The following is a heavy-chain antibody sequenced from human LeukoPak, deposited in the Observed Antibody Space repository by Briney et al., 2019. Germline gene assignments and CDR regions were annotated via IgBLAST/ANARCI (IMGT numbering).Heavy chain of an antibody. CDR3: AELGITMIGGV. V-gene: IGHV3-48*03. Sequence: GGSLRLSCVASGFTFSTYNMNWVRQAPGKGLEWVSYISSSGSTIYYADSVKGRFTISRDNAKNSLYLQMNSLRAEDTAVYYCAELGITMIGGVWGKGTTVTISS. J-gene: IGHJ6*04. CDR2: ISSSGSTI. CDR1: GFTFSTYN. D-gene: IGHD3-10*02.